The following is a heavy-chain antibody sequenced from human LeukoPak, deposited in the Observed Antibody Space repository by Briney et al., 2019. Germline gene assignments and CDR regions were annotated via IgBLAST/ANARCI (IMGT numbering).Heavy chain of an antibody. CDR3: ARVGSPDSENSGWKLFFDY. J-gene: IGHJ4*02. CDR1: GYRFSNYG. D-gene: IGHD6-19*01. Sequence: ASVKVSCKASGYRFSNYGITWVRQAPGQGLECMGWISAYNGDTNYAQNFQGRLTMTTDTSTNTGCMELRSLRSEDTARYYCARVGSPDSENSGWKLFFDYWGQGTLVTVSS. V-gene: IGHV1-18*01. CDR2: ISAYNGDT.